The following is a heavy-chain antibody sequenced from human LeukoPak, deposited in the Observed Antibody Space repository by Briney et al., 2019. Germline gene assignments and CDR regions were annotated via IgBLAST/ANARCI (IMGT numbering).Heavy chain of an antibody. D-gene: IGHD3-10*01. Sequence: SETLSLTCTVSGGSISSSSYYWGWIRQPPGKGPEWIGSIYYSGSTYYNPSLKSRVTISVDTSKNQFSLKLGSVTAADTAVYYCARRLLWFGELFPLDYWGQGTLVTVSS. CDR1: GGSISSSSYY. CDR3: ARRLLWFGELFPLDY. V-gene: IGHV4-39*01. J-gene: IGHJ4*02. CDR2: IYYSGST.